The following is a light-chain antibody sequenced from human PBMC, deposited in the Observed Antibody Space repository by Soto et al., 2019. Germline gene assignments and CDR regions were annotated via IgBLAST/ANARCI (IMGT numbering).Light chain of an antibody. J-gene: IGKJ2*01. Sequence: EIVMTQSPATLSVSPGERATLSCRASQSVSSNLAWYQQKPGQAPRLLIYGASTRATGIPARFSGSGSGKEFTLTISSLQSEDFAVYYCQQYNNWPPGHTFGQGTKLEIK. CDR1: QSVSSN. V-gene: IGKV3-15*01. CDR3: QQYNNWPPGHT. CDR2: GAS.